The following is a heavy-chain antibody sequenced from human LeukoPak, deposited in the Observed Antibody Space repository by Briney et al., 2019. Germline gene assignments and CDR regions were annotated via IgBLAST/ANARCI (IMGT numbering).Heavy chain of an antibody. D-gene: IGHD4-17*01. V-gene: IGHV1-69*13. Sequence: ASVKVSCKASGGTFSSYAISWVRQAPGQGLEWMGGIIPIFGTANYAQKFQGRVTITADESTSTAYMELSSLRSEDTAVYYCARGRSVSYGNAGYFQHWGQGTLVTVSS. CDR3: ARGRSVSYGNAGYFQH. CDR1: GGTFSSYA. CDR2: IIPIFGTA. J-gene: IGHJ1*01.